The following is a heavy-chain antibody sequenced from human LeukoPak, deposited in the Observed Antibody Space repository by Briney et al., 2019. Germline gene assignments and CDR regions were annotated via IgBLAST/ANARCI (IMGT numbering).Heavy chain of an antibody. V-gene: IGHV4-34*01. CDR3: ARVPEYSSSLDY. J-gene: IGHJ4*02. Sequence: GSLRLSCVASGFTFSSYEMQWVRQAPGKGLEWIGEINHSGSTNYNPSLRSRVTISVDTSKNQFSLKLSSVTAADTAVYYCARVPEYSSSLDYWGQGTLVTVSS. D-gene: IGHD6-6*01. CDR2: INHSGST. CDR1: GFTFSSYE.